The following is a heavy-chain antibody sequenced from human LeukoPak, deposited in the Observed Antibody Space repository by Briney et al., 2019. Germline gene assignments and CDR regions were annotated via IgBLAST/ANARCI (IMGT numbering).Heavy chain of an antibody. CDR3: AKEGVVVPAAPLNWFDP. CDR1: GFTFSSYA. V-gene: IGHV3-23*01. D-gene: IGHD2-2*01. Sequence: GGSLRLSCAASGFTFSSYAMSWVRQAPGKGLEWVSAISGSGGSTYYAGSVKGRFTISRDNSKNTLYLQMNSLRAEDTAVYYCAKEGVVVPAAPLNWFDPWGQGTLVTVSS. J-gene: IGHJ5*02. CDR2: ISGSGGST.